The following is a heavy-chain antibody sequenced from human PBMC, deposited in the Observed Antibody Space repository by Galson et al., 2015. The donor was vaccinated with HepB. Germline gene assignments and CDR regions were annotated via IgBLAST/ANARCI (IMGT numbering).Heavy chain of an antibody. CDR2: TYYRSKWYN. D-gene: IGHD2-8*01. CDR1: GDSVSSNSAA. J-gene: IGHJ2*01. V-gene: IGHV6-1*01. CDR3: ARGPIVVLMVYADYWYFDL. Sequence: CAISGDSVSSNSAAWNWIRQSPSRGLEWLGRTYYRSKWYNDYAVSVKSRITINPDTSKNQFSLQLNSVTPEDTAVYYCARGPIVVLMVYADYWYFDLWGRGTLVTVSS.